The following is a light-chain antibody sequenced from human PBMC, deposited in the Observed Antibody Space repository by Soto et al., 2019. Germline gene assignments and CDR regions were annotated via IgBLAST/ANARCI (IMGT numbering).Light chain of an antibody. V-gene: IGKV1-5*03. CDR3: QHYNSYSEA. CDR2: KAS. Sequence: DITMTQSPSTLSGPVGDRVTITCRASQTISSWLAWYQQKPGKAPKLLIYKASTLKSGVPSRFSGSGSGTEFTLTISSLQPDDFATYYCQHYNSYSEAFGQGAKVDIK. CDR1: QTISSW. J-gene: IGKJ1*01.